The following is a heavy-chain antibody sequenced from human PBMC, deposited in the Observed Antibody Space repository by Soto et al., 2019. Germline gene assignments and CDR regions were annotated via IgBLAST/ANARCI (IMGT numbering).Heavy chain of an antibody. D-gene: IGHD2-8*01. V-gene: IGHV4-34*01. CDR3: ARARYCTNGVCYRNYYYYYMDV. CDR2: INHSGST. J-gene: IGHJ6*03. CDR1: GGSFSGYY. Sequence: SETLSLTCAVYGGSFSGYYWSWIRQPPGKGLEWIGEINHSGSTNYNPSLKSRVTISVDTSKNQFSLKLSSVTAADTAVYYCARARYCTNGVCYRNYYYYYMDVWGKGTTVTVSS.